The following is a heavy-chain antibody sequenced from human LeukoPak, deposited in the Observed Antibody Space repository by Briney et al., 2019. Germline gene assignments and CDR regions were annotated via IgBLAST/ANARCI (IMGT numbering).Heavy chain of an antibody. CDR1: GFTFSDYY. CDR2: ISGSGGST. V-gene: IGHV3-23*01. D-gene: IGHD1-26*01. Sequence: GGSLRLSCAASGFTFSDYYMSWIRQAPGKGLEWVLAISGSGGSTYYADSVKGRFTISRGNSKNTLYLQMNSLRAEDTAVYYCARSGVVGEDYFDYWGQGTLVTVSS. CDR3: ARSGVVGEDYFDY. J-gene: IGHJ4*02.